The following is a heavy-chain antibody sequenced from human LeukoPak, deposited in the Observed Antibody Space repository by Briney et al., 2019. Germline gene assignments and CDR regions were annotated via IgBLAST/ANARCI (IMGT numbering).Heavy chain of an antibody. CDR3: ARGNAPYSGYDY. CDR1: GFTFSSYA. CDR2: ISGSGGST. V-gene: IGHV3-23*01. J-gene: IGHJ4*02. Sequence: GGSLRLSCAASGFTFSSYAMSWVRQAPGKGLEWVSAISGSGGSTYYADSVKGRFTISRDNSKNTLYLQMNSLRAEDTAVYYCARGNAPYSGYDYWGQGTLVTVSS. D-gene: IGHD5-12*01.